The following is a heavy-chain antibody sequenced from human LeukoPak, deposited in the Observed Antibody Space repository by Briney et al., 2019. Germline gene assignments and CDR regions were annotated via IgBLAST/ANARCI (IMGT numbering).Heavy chain of an antibody. J-gene: IGHJ5*02. CDR3: ATNSFYYDTLTGYPA. Sequence: GGSLRLSCAASGFSFYTYAMSWVRQAPGKGLEWVSFITAGGRSTDYAESVKGRFTISRDNSKNTLYLQMNSLSVEDTAVCYCATNSFYYDTLTGYPAWGQGTVVTVSS. CDR1: GFSFYTYA. CDR2: ITAGGRST. D-gene: IGHD3-9*01. V-gene: IGHV3-23*01.